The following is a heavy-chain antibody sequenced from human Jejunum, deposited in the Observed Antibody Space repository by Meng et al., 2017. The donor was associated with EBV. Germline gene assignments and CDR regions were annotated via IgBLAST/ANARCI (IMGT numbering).Heavy chain of an antibody. V-gene: IGHV4-4*02. D-gene: IGHD1-14*01. CDR1: TDFISSYEW. Sequence: QVQLQESGPGLGKPSGPLSLPCAVSTDFISSYEWWSWVRQPPGKGLEWLGEINQVGSTYYNPSLKSRVTISIDTSKRQFSLRLNSMTAADTAVYYCARASSERLLDYWGQGTLVTVSS. CDR2: INQVGST. J-gene: IGHJ4*02. CDR3: ARASSERLLDY.